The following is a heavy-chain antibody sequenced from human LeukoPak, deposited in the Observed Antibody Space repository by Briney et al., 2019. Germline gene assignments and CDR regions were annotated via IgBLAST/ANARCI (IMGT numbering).Heavy chain of an antibody. D-gene: IGHD3-10*01. V-gene: IGHV3-15*01. CDR2: IKSKTDGGTT. CDR3: TTEEGYYGSGSYFYYFGY. CDR1: GFTFSNAW. Sequence: GGSLRLSCAASGFTFSNAWMSWVRQAPGKGLEWVGRIKSKTDGGTTDYAAPVKGRFTISRDDSKNTLYLQMNSLKTEDTAVYYCTTEEGYYGSGSYFYYFGYWGQGTLVTVSS. J-gene: IGHJ4*02.